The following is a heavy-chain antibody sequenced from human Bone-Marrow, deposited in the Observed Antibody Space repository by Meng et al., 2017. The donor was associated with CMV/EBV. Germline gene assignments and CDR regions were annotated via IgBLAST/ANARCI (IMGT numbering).Heavy chain of an antibody. D-gene: IGHD2-2*01. CDR3: VRHCRSTSCYASSHHYYAMDV. Sequence: SVKVSCKASGDTYSKYVTSWVRQAPGQGLEWMGGIIPMRATTNYAQTFQGRVTITADKSTATVYMELSSLRAEDTAVYYCVRHCRSTSCYASSHHYYAMDVWGQGTTVTVSS. V-gene: IGHV1-69*10. CDR2: IIPMRATT. CDR1: GDTYSKYV. J-gene: IGHJ6*02.